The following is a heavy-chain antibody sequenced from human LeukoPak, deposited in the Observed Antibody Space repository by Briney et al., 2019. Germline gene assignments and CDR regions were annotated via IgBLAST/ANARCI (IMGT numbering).Heavy chain of an antibody. CDR1: GFTFSSYS. CDR2: ISSSSSYI. CDR3: AREDDSSGWANYFDY. J-gene: IGHJ4*02. V-gene: IGHV3-21*01. Sequence: GGSLRLSCAASGFTFSSYSMNWVRQAPGKGLEWVSSISSSSSYIYYADSVKGRFTISRDNAKNSLYLQMNSLRAEDTAVYYCAREDDSSGWANYFDYWGQGTLVTVSS. D-gene: IGHD6-19*01.